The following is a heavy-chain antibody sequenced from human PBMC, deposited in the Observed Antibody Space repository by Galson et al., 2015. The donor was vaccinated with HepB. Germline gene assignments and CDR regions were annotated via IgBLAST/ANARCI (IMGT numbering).Heavy chain of an antibody. CDR1: GFTFSNYA. D-gene: IGHD6-19*01. CDR2: ISSTGGTT. Sequence: SLRLSCAASGFTFSNYAMHWVRQAPGKGLEYVSAISSTGGTTYYADSVKGRFTISRDISKNTLYLQMSSLRLEDTAVYYCVKVGPDSSGWYVKYYFDYWGQGTLVTVSS. V-gene: IGHV3-64D*06. J-gene: IGHJ4*02. CDR3: VKVGPDSSGWYVKYYFDY.